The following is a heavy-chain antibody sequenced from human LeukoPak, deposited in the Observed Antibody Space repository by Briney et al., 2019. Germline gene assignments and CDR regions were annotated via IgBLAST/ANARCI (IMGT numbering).Heavy chain of an antibody. CDR1: GGSISSSSYY. CDR3: ARLDYGRHYFDY. V-gene: IGHV4-39*01. Sequence: SETLSLTCTVSGGSISSSSYYWGWIRQPPGKGLGWIGNIYYSGSTYYNPSLTSRVTISVDTSKNQFSLKLSSVTAADTAVYYCARLDYGRHYFDYWGQGTLVTVSS. D-gene: IGHD4-17*01. J-gene: IGHJ4*02. CDR2: IYYSGST.